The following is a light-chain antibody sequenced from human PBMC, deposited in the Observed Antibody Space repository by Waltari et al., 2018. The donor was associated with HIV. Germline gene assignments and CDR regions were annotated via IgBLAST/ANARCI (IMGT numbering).Light chain of an antibody. J-gene: IGLJ1*01. Sequence: QSVLPQPPPASGTLRQGVTISCPGSTANVGSKYVYGYQQVPGTAPIQLIYRNVRRRSDVPDRFSASKCVASVSLSIGGLRSEDEADYYCVAWDDSLSRVAFGTGTKVTVL. V-gene: IGLV1-47*01. CDR2: RNV. CDR1: TANVGSKY. CDR3: VAWDDSLSRVA.